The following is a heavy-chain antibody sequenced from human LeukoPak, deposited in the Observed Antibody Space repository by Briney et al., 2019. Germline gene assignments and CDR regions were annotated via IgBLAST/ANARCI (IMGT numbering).Heavy chain of an antibody. J-gene: IGHJ4*02. CDR1: GFTFISYE. CDR2: ISSSGGTI. Sequence: AGSLTHSCAASGFTFISYEMHWLRQAPGKALQWVSSISSSGGTIYYADSVKGRFTISRDNAKNSLYLQMNSLRAEDTAIYLCARDGRSCSGGSCYPHWGQGTLVTVSS. V-gene: IGHV3-48*03. D-gene: IGHD2-15*01. CDR3: ARDGRSCSGGSCYPH.